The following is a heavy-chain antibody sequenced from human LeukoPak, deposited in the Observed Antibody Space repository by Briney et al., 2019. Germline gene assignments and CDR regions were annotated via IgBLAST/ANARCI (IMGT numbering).Heavy chain of an antibody. J-gene: IGHJ4*02. V-gene: IGHV3-74*01. CDR1: GFTFSSYS. D-gene: IGHD5-18*01. CDR3: ARVPNTASFDY. Sequence: GGSLRLSCAASGFTFSSYSMNWVRQAPGKGLEWVSRINSDGSSTSYADSVKGRFTISRDNAKNTLYLQMNSLRAEDTAVYYCARVPNTASFDYWGQGTLVTVSS. CDR2: INSDGSST.